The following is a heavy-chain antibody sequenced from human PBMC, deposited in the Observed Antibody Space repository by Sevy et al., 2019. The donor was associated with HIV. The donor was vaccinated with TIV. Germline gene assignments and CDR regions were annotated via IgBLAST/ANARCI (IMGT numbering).Heavy chain of an antibody. J-gene: IGHJ4*02. CDR2: ISWNSGSI. Sequence: GGSLRLSCAASGFTSDDYAMHWVRQGPGKGLEWVSGISWNSGSIGYADSVKGRFTISRDNAKNSLYLQMNSLRAEDTALYYCAKDRDYYDSSGFYFDYWGQGTLVTVSS. V-gene: IGHV3-9*02. D-gene: IGHD3-22*01. CDR1: GFTSDDYA. CDR3: AKDRDYYDSSGFYFDY.